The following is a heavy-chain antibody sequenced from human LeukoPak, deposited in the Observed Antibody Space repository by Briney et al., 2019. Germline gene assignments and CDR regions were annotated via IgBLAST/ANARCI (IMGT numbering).Heavy chain of an antibody. CDR1: GFTFSSYW. Sequence: PGGSLRLSCAASGFTFSSYWMSWVRQAPGKGLEWVANIKQDGSEKYYVDSVKGRFTISRDNAKNSLYLQMNSLRAEDTAVYYCARHEYSSSWYEGLDAFDIWGQGTMVTVSS. CDR3: ARHEYSSSWYEGLDAFDI. CDR2: IKQDGSEK. D-gene: IGHD6-13*01. V-gene: IGHV3-7*01. J-gene: IGHJ3*02.